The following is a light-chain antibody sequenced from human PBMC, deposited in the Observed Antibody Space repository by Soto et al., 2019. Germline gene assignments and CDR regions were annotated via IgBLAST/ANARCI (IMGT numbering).Light chain of an antibody. CDR1: QSISNF. V-gene: IGKV3-11*01. CDR3: HQRSNWPPIT. J-gene: IGKJ5*01. CDR2: YAS. Sequence: EIVLTQSPATLSLSPGERATLSCRASQSISNFLAWYQQKPGQAPSLLIYYASSSATGIPASFSGSGSGTDFTLTISSLVPEDFAVYYCHQRSNWPPITFGQGTRLDI.